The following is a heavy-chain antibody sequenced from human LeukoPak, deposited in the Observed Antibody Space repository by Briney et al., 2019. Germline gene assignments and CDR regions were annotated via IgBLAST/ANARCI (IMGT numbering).Heavy chain of an antibody. Sequence: GGSLRLSCAASRFTFSNYGVNWVRQAPGKGLEWVSYINSWSSTIYYADSVRGRFTISRDNAKNSLYLQMNSLKAEDTAIYYCAREVGTPQAFDIWGQGTMVTVSS. V-gene: IGHV3-48*01. CDR1: RFTFSNYG. J-gene: IGHJ3*02. CDR2: INSWSSTI. CDR3: AREVGTPQAFDI. D-gene: IGHD1-26*01.